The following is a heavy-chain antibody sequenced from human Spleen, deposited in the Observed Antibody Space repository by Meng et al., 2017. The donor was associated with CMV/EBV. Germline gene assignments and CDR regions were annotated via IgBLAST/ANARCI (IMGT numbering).Heavy chain of an antibody. D-gene: IGHD3-22*01. CDR3: ARGYDSRGYYYSLPGY. CDR1: GSICSFS. Sequence: GSICSFSWSWTRLTPGKGLQWIGYVYFSGITNYAPSLKSRVTISVDTSKNQFSLKLSSLTAADTAVYYCARGYDSRGYYYSLPGYWGQGTLVTVSS. CDR2: VYFSGIT. V-gene: IGHV4-59*01. J-gene: IGHJ4*02.